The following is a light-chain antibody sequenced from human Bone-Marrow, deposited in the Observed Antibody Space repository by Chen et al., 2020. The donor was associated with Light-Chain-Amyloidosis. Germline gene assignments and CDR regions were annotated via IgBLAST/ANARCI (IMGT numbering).Light chain of an antibody. Sequence: SYELTQPPSVSVSPGQTARITCSGDDLPKKYAYWYQQKPGQAPVLVIHRDTERPSGFSERFSGSSSGTTATLTISGVQAEDEADYHCQSADSSGTYEVIFGGGTKLTVL. J-gene: IGLJ2*01. CDR2: RDT. CDR1: DLPKKY. CDR3: QSADSSGTYEVI. V-gene: IGLV3-25*03.